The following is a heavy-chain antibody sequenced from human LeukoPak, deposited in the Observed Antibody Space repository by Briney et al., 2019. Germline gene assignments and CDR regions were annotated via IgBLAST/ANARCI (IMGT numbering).Heavy chain of an antibody. CDR1: GFTFSSHA. V-gene: IGHV3-30*04. CDR3: ARDRGYFLDTSTSWIHDY. J-gene: IGHJ4*02. D-gene: IGHD3-22*01. CDR2: ISHDGSKE. Sequence: GRSLRLSCEASGFTFSSHAMHWVRQTPGKGLEWVAVISHDGSKEYYRDSVEGRFTISRDKSTSTPYLQMNSLRREDTAVYYCARDRGYFLDTSTSWIHDYWGQGTLVIVSS.